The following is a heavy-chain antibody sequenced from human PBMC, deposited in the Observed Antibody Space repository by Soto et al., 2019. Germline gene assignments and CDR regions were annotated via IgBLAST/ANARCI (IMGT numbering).Heavy chain of an antibody. CDR1: GGTFNRET. J-gene: IGHJ6*04. CDR2: SIHVLDVT. CDR3: ARGGKLGGDLDV. V-gene: IGHV1-69*02. Sequence: QAQLVQSGAEVKKPGSSVKVSCKASGGTFNRETFSWVRQAPGQGLQWMGRSIHVLDVTEYPQNFQGRVTITADTSTSTVYLALSGLGSDDTAVYYCARGGKLGGDLDVWGKGTPVIVSS. D-gene: IGHD3-10*01.